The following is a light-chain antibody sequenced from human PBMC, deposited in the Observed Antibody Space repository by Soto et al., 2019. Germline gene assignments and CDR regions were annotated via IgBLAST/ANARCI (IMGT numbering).Light chain of an antibody. CDR3: QKYNSAPQT. J-gene: IGKJ1*01. CDR1: QGISNY. CDR2: AAS. V-gene: IGKV1-27*01. Sequence: DIQMTQSPSSLSASVGDRVTITCRASQGISNYLAWYQQKPGKVPKLLIYAASTLQSGVPSRFSGGGSGTDFPLTISTLPPEDVATYYCQKYNSAPQTFGQGPRVDIK.